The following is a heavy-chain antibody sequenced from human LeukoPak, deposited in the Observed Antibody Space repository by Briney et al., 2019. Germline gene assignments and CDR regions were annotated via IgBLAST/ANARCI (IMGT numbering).Heavy chain of an antibody. D-gene: IGHD3-9*01. J-gene: IGHJ4*02. V-gene: IGHV3-53*01. CDR1: GFTVSSNY. CDR3: AREGRTYYDILTGAFDY. Sequence: PGGSLRLSCAASGFTVSSNYMSWVRQAPGKGLELVSVIYSGGSTYYADSVKGRFTISRDNAKNKLYLQMNSLRAEDTAVYYCAREGRTYYDILTGAFDYWGQGTLVTVSS. CDR2: IYSGGST.